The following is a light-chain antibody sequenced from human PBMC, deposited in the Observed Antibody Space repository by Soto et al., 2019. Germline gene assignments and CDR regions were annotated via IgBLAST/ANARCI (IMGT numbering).Light chain of an antibody. CDR1: SSDVGAYNY. CDR2: GVT. V-gene: IGLV2-14*01. Sequence: QSALTQPASVSGSPGQSITISCTGTSSDVGAYNYVSWYQQYPGKAPKLMIYGVTNRPSGVSNRFSGSKTGNTASLTISGLQAEDEADYFCSLYSSNGSLIFGPGTKVTVL. J-gene: IGLJ1*01. CDR3: SLYSSNGSLI.